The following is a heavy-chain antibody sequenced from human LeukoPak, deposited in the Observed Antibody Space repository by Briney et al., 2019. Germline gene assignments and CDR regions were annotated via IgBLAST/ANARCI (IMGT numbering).Heavy chain of an antibody. V-gene: IGHV3-20*04. CDR1: GFTFDDYG. J-gene: IGHJ4*02. Sequence: GGSLRLSCAASGFTFDDYGMSWVRQAPGKGLEWVSGINWNGGSTGYADSVKGRFTISRNNAKNSLYLQMNSLRAEDTALYYCARAYSSSSFFDYWGQGTLVTVSS. CDR3: ARAYSSSSFFDY. CDR2: INWNGGST. D-gene: IGHD6-6*01.